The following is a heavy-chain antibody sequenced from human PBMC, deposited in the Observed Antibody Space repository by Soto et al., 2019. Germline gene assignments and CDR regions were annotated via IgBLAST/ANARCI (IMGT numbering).Heavy chain of an antibody. CDR1: GGSISSYY. V-gene: IGHV4-59*01. Sequence: SETLSLTCTVSGGSISSYYRSWVRQPPGKGLEWIGYIYYSGSTNYNPSLKSRVTISVDTSKNQFSLKLSSVTAADTAVDYCARDGYYGSGSYSPFDYGGQGTPVTVSS. D-gene: IGHD3-10*01. CDR3: ARDGYYGSGSYSPFDY. CDR2: IYYSGST. J-gene: IGHJ4*02.